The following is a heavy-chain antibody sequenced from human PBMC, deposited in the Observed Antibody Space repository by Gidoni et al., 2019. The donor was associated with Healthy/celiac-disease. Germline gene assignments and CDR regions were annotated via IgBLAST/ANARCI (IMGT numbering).Heavy chain of an antibody. Sequence: EVQLVASGGGLVKPGGALRLSCAASGFTFSSYSMNWVRQAPGKGLEWVSSISSSSSYIYYADLVKGRFTISRDNAKNSLYLQMNSLRAEDTAVYYCARGGMRPAPNWFDPWGQGTLVTVSS. CDR2: ISSSSSYI. CDR3: ARGGMRPAPNWFDP. V-gene: IGHV3-21*01. J-gene: IGHJ5*02. D-gene: IGHD2-8*01. CDR1: GFTFSSYS.